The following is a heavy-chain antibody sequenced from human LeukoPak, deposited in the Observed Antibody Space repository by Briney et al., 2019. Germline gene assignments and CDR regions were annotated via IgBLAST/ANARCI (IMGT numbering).Heavy chain of an antibody. CDR3: ARRTTYYYDSSGYRPIDAFDI. J-gene: IGHJ3*02. Sequence: PGGPLRLSCAAPGFTFSSNWMSWFPQAPGKGLEWGVNIKQDAIEKYYVDSVKGRFTISRDNAKSSLYLQMNSLRAEDTAVYYCARRTTYYYDSSGYRPIDAFDIWGQGTMVTVSS. CDR2: IKQDAIEK. V-gene: IGHV3-7*01. CDR1: GFTFSSNW. D-gene: IGHD3-22*01.